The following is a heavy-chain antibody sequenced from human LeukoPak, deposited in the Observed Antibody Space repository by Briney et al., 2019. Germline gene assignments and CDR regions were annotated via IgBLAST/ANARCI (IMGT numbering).Heavy chain of an antibody. Sequence: GASVKVSCKVSGYTLTELSMHWVRQAPGKGLEWMGGFDPEDGETIYAQKFQGRVTMTTDTSTSTAYMELRSLRSDDTAVYYCARLTDTTVAPCDYWGQGTLVTVSS. J-gene: IGHJ4*02. CDR3: ARLTDTTVAPCDY. CDR1: GYTLTELS. CDR2: FDPEDGET. V-gene: IGHV1-24*01. D-gene: IGHD5-18*01.